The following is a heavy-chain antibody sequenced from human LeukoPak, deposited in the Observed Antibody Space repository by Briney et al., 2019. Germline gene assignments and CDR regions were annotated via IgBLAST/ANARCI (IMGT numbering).Heavy chain of an antibody. CDR3: ARDQTTVTSRYYYMDV. Sequence: GRSLRLSCAASGFTFSSYSMNWVRQAPGKGLEWVSSISSSSSYIYYADSVKGRFTISRDNAKNSLYLQMNSLRAEDTAVYYCARDQTTVTSRYYYMDVWGKGTTVTVSS. CDR2: ISSSSSYI. CDR1: GFTFSSYS. V-gene: IGHV3-21*01. J-gene: IGHJ6*03. D-gene: IGHD4-17*01.